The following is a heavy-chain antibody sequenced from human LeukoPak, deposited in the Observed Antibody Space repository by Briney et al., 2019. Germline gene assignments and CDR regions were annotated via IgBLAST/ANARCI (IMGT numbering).Heavy chain of an antibody. CDR2: ISGSGGST. J-gene: IGHJ4*02. CDR3: ARVEAGHYFGD. CDR1: GFTFSSYA. Sequence: GGSLRLSCAASGFTFSSYAMSWVRQAPGKGLEWVSAISGSGGSTYYADSVKGRFTISRDNAKNSVYLQMNSLRAEDTAVYYCARVEAGHYFGDWGQGTLVTVSS. D-gene: IGHD3-10*01. V-gene: IGHV3-23*01.